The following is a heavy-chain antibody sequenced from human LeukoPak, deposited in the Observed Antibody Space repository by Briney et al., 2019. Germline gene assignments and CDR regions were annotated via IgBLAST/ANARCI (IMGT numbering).Heavy chain of an antibody. CDR1: GGSISSYY. CDR2: IYYSGST. Sequence: SETLSLTCTVSGGSISSYYWSWIRQPPGKGLEWIGYIYYSGSTNYNPSLKSRVTISLDTSKNQFSLKLSSVTAADTAVYYCATVDTPTVFLFDYWGQGILVTVSS. V-gene: IGHV4-59*08. J-gene: IGHJ4*02. D-gene: IGHD5-18*01. CDR3: ATVDTPTVFLFDY.